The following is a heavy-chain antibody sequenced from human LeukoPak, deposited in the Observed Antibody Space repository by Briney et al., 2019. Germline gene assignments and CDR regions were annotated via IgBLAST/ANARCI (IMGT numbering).Heavy chain of an antibody. V-gene: IGHV1-18*01. CDR3: ARGGGIIVVTDEAYDY. CDR1: GYTFTSYG. D-gene: IGHD2-2*01. Sequence: ASVKVSCKASGYTFTSYGISWVRQAPGQGLEWMGWITAYNGNTNYAQKLQGRVTMTTDTSTSTAYMELRSLRSDDTAVYYCARGGGIIVVTDEAYDYWGQGTLVTVSS. CDR2: ITAYNGNT. J-gene: IGHJ4*02.